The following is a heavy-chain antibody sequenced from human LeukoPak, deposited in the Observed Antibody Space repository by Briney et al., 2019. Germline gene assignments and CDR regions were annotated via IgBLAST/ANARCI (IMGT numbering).Heavy chain of an antibody. J-gene: IGHJ4*02. CDR3: AREGRISRGYSSSYSDY. D-gene: IGHD6-13*01. CDR1: GGSISSYY. CDR2: IYTSGST. Sequence: PSETLSLTCTVSGGSISSYYWSWIRQPAGKGLEWIGRIYTSGSTNYNPSLKSRVTMSVDTSKNQFSLKLSSVTAADTAVYYCAREGRISRGYSSSYSDYWGQGTLVTVSS. V-gene: IGHV4-4*07.